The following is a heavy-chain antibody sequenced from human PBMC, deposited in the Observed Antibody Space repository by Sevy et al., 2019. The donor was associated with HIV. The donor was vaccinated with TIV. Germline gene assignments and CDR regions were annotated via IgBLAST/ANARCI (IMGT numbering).Heavy chain of an antibody. CDR1: GGSITSFY. V-gene: IGHV4-59*08. CDR2: IYYNGHI. D-gene: IGHD1-26*01. J-gene: IGHJ4*02. Sequence: SETLSLTCTVSGGSITSFYWNWIRQPPGKGREWIANIYYNGHINYNPSLKSRVTLSPDTSKNQFSLRLSSVTAADTAMYYCAGENAWGRGYSWGQGTLVTVSS. CDR3: AGENAWGRGYS.